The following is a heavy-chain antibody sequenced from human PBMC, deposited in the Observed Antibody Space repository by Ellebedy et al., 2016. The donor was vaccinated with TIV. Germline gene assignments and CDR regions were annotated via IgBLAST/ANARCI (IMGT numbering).Heavy chain of an antibody. Sequence: ASVKVSXXASGYTFTSYDINWVRQATGQGLEWMGWMNPNSGNTGYAQKFQGRVTMTRNTSISTAYMELSSLRSEDTAVYYCARESPRQSGSYPTRGYYYYYYGMDVWGQGTTVTVSS. D-gene: IGHD1-26*01. CDR2: MNPNSGNT. CDR3: ARESPRQSGSYPTRGYYYYYYGMDV. V-gene: IGHV1-8*01. J-gene: IGHJ6*02. CDR1: GYTFTSYD.